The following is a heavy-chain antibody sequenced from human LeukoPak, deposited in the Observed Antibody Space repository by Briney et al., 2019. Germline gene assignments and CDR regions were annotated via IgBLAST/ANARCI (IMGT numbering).Heavy chain of an antibody. Sequence: GGSLRLSCVASGFTLSSHNINWVRQAPGKGLEWVSHISSSGSITYYGDSVKGRITISRDNAKNSLYLQMNSLRVEDTAVYYCARLGLEVGGPNWFDPWGQGTLVTVSS. D-gene: IGHD1-1*01. CDR3: ARLGLEVGGPNWFDP. V-gene: IGHV3-48*04. J-gene: IGHJ5*02. CDR1: GFTLSSHN. CDR2: ISSSGSIT.